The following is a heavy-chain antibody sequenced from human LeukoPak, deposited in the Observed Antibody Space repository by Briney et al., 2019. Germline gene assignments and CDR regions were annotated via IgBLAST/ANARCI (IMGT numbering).Heavy chain of an antibody. CDR1: GFTFSSYS. CDR2: ISSSSSYI. D-gene: IGHD1-7*01. J-gene: IGHJ4*02. CDR3: ARGGTGTITIDY. Sequence: GGSLRLSCAASGFTFSSYSMNWVRQAPGKGLEWVSSISSSSSYIYYADSVKGRFTISRDNSKNTLYLQMNSLRAEDTAVYYCARGGTGTITIDYWGQGTLVTVSS. V-gene: IGHV3-21*01.